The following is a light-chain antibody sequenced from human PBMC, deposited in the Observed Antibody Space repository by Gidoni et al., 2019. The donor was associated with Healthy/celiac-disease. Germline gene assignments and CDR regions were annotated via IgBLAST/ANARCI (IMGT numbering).Light chain of an antibody. Sequence: DIQMTQSPSTLSASVGDRVTITCRASQSISSWLAWYQQKPGKAPKLLIYKASSLESGVPSRFSGSGSGTEFTLTISSLQPDDFATHYCQQYPGTFGQGTKVEIK. CDR3: QQYPGT. V-gene: IGKV1-5*03. J-gene: IGKJ1*01. CDR2: KAS. CDR1: QSISSW.